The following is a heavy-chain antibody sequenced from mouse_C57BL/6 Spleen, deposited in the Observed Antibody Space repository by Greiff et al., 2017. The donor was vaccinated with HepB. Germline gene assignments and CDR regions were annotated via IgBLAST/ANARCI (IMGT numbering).Heavy chain of an antibody. Sequence: VQLQPPGAYLVLPVASVQLSFQASGYTFTSYWMHWVKQRPGQGLEWIGEIDPSDSYTNYNQKFKGKSTLTVDKSSSTAYMQLSSLTSEDSAGYDCARRGVRWAMDYWGQGTSVTVSS. CDR2: IDPSDSYT. CDR3: ARRGVRWAMDY. J-gene: IGHJ4*01. D-gene: IGHD1-1*01. CDR1: GYTFTSYW. V-gene: IGHV1-69*01.